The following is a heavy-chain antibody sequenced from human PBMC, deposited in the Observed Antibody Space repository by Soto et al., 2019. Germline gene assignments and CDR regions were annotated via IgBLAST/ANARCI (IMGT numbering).Heavy chain of an antibody. V-gene: IGHV1-2*02. J-gene: IGHJ3*02. CDR3: ARGGGVGVAGSAAFDM. Sequence: QLHLVQSGAVVKKPGASVTVSCSASGYPVTAYYMHWVRQAPGRGLEWMGGINPATGAAKYTQTFQGRATMTSETSPSTGLKELSGLTSEDTAVFSCARGGGVGVAGSAAFDMWGQGTLVTVSS. D-gene: IGHD3-3*01. CDR2: INPATGAA. CDR1: GYPVTAYY.